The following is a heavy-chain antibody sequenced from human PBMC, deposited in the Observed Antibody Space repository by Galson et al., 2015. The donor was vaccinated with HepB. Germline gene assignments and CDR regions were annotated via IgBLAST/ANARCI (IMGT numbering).Heavy chain of an antibody. D-gene: IGHD2-21*02. Sequence: SLRLSCAASGFTVSSNYMSWVRQAPGKGLEWVSVIYNSGSTYYADSVKGRFTISGDKSKNTLYLQMNSLRAEDTAVYYCVREPAGCGGDCYFDYWGQGTLVTVSS. V-gene: IGHV3-53*01. CDR1: GFTVSSNY. CDR2: IYNSGST. CDR3: VREPAGCGGDCYFDY. J-gene: IGHJ4*02.